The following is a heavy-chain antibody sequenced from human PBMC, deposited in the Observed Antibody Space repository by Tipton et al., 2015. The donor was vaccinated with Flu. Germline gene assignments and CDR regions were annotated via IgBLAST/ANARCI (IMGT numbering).Heavy chain of an antibody. J-gene: IGHJ5*02. D-gene: IGHD3-16*02. CDR3: AGPMITFGGVIVTPFDP. CDR1: GYSISSGYY. V-gene: IGHV4-38-2*01. Sequence: TLSLTCAVSGYSISSGYYWGWIRQPPGKGLEWIGSIYHSGSTYYNPSLKSRVTISVDTSKNQFSLKLSPVTAADTAVYYCAGPMITFGGVIVTPFDPWGQGTLVTVSS. CDR2: IYHSGST.